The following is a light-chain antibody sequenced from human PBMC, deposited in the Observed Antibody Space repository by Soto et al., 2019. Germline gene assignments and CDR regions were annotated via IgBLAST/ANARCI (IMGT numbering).Light chain of an antibody. CDR1: SSDVGGYNY. CDR2: EVS. Sequence: QSALTQPPSASGSPGQSVTISCTGTSSDVGGYNYVSWYQQYPGKAPKLMIYEVSKRPSGVPDRFSGSKSDNTASLTVSGLQAEDEADYYCSSYAGTNNYVFGIGTKLTVL. V-gene: IGLV2-8*01. CDR3: SSYAGTNNYV. J-gene: IGLJ1*01.